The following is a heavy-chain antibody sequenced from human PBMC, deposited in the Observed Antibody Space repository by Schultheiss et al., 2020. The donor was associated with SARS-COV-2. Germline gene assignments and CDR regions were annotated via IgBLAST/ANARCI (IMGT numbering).Heavy chain of an antibody. CDR2: IIPIFGTA. V-gene: IGHV1-69*05. CDR1: GYTFTSYY. CDR3: ARVPLHNPGDYVYNWFDP. Sequence: KVSCKASGYTFTSYYMHWVRQAPGQGLEWMGGIIPIFGTANYAQKFQGRVTMTTDTSTSTAYMELRSLRSDDTAVYYCARVPLHNPGDYVYNWFDPWGQGTLVTVSS. D-gene: IGHD4-17*01. J-gene: IGHJ5*02.